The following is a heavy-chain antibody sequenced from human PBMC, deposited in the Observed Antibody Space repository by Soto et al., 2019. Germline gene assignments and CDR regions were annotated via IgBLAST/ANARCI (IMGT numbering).Heavy chain of an antibody. D-gene: IGHD4-17*01. CDR3: ARGGDYGAVFDY. Sequence: ASETLSLTCTVSGGSISSGDYYWSWIRQPPGKGLEWIGYIYYSGSTYYNPSLKSRVTISVDTSKNQFSLKLSSVTAADTAVYYCARGGDYGAVFDYWGQGTLVTVSS. CDR2: IYYSGST. V-gene: IGHV4-30-4*01. CDR1: GGSISSGDYY. J-gene: IGHJ4*02.